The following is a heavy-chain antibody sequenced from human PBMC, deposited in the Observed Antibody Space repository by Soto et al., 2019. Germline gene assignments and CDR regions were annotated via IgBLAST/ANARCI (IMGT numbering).Heavy chain of an antibody. Sequence: EVRLVVSGGGLVQPGRSLRLSCAASEVSCNNYAIHWVRQAPGAGLEWVSFISWNNERTAYADSVKGRFTISRDNAKNSLFLQMNSLRTEDTAFYYCAASHGDYNYFPYWGQGTPVTVSS. V-gene: IGHV3-9*01. J-gene: IGHJ4*02. D-gene: IGHD4-17*01. CDR2: ISWNNERT. CDR1: EVSCNNYA. CDR3: AASHGDYNYFPY.